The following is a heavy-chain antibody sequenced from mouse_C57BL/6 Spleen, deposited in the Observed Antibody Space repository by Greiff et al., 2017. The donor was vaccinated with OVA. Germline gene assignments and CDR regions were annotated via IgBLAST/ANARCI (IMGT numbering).Heavy chain of an antibody. J-gene: IGHJ3*01. Sequence: EVQWVESGGGLVQPKGSLKLSCAASGFTFNTYAMHWVRQAPGKGLEWVARIRSKSSNYATYYADSVKDRFTISRDDSQSMLYLQMNNLKTEDTAMYYCVRGSNWDVGFAYWGQGTLVTVSA. CDR2: IRSKSSNYAT. CDR3: VRGSNWDVGFAY. V-gene: IGHV10-3*01. CDR1: GFTFNTYA. D-gene: IGHD4-1*01.